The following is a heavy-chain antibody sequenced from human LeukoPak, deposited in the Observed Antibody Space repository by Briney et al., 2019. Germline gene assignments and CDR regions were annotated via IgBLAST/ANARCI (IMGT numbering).Heavy chain of an antibody. CDR1: GGSISSGSYY. V-gene: IGHV4-61*02. Sequence: PSQTLSLTCTVSGGSISSGSYYWSWIRQPAGKGLEWIGRIYTSGSTNYNPSLKSRVTISVDTSKNQFSLKLSSVTAADTAVYYCAGDGYSLGYSSGWYDYWGQGTLVTVSS. CDR2: IYTSGST. CDR3: AGDGYSLGYSSGWYDY. D-gene: IGHD6-19*01. J-gene: IGHJ4*02.